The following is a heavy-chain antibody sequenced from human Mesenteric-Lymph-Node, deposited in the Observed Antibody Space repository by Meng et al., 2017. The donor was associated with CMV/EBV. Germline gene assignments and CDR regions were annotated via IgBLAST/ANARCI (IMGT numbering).Heavy chain of an antibody. V-gene: IGHV4-4*02. Sequence: VSCGSISSSNWWSWVRQPPGEGLEWIGEIYHSGSTNYNPSLKSRVTISVDKSKNQFSLKLSSVTAADTAVYYCARDLGSGSYFAFDYWGQGTLVTVSS. CDR1: CGSISSSNW. J-gene: IGHJ4*02. CDR2: IYHSGST. CDR3: ARDLGSGSYFAFDY. D-gene: IGHD3-10*01.